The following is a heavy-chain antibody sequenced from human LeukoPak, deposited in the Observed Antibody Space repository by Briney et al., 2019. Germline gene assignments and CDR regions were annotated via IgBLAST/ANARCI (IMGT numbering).Heavy chain of an antibody. CDR2: INPSGGST. V-gene: IGHV1-46*03. J-gene: IGHJ5*02. CDR1: GYTFTSYH. D-gene: IGHD3-10*01. CDR3: ARPYYYGSGSTNWFDP. Sequence: ASVKVSCKASGYTFTSYHMHWVRQAPGQGLEWMGIINPSGGSTSYAQKFQGRVTMTRDTSTSTVYMELSSLRSEDTAVYYCARPYYYGSGSTNWFDPWGQGTLVTVS.